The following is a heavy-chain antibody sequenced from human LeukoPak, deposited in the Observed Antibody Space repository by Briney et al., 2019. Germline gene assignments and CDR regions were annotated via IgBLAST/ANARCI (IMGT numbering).Heavy chain of an antibody. D-gene: IGHD3-10*01. Sequence: PGRSLRLSCAASGFTFSSYSMHWVRQAPGKGLEWVAVISYDGKKRFYGDSVKGRFTISRDNSKNTVELQMNSLRPEDMAVYYCARDWGYDSGTYCVYWGQGTLVTVSS. CDR1: GFTFSSYS. CDR2: ISYDGKKR. J-gene: IGHJ4*02. V-gene: IGHV3-30*04. CDR3: ARDWGYDSGTYCVY.